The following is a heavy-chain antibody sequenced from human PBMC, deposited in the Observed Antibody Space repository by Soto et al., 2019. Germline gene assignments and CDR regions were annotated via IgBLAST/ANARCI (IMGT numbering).Heavy chain of an antibody. J-gene: IGHJ4*02. Sequence: SETLSLTCTVSGGSISSYYWSWIRQPPGKGLEWIGYIYYSGSTNYNPSLKSRVTISVDTSKNQFSLKLSSVTAADTAVYYCARHDVVVPAAIGYFDYWGQGTLVTVSS. CDR3: ARHDVVVPAAIGYFDY. D-gene: IGHD2-2*01. V-gene: IGHV4-59*08. CDR1: GGSISSYY. CDR2: IYYSGST.